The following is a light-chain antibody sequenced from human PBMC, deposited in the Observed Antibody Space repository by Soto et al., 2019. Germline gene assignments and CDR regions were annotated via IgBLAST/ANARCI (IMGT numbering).Light chain of an antibody. CDR2: DVS. Sequence: QSVLTQPASVSGSPGQSITISCTGTGSDVGGYNYVSWYQQHPGKAPKLMIYDVSNRPSGVSNRFSGSKSGNTASLTISGLQAEDEAEYYCSSYSSSTTLYVFVTGTKVTVL. J-gene: IGLJ1*01. CDR3: SSYSSSTTLYV. CDR1: GSDVGGYNY. V-gene: IGLV2-14*01.